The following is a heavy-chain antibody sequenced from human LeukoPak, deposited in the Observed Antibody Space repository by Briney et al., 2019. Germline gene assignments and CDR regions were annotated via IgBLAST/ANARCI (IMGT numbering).Heavy chain of an antibody. V-gene: IGHV3-30*02. CDR3: AKDLRYYYGSGSTTDY. D-gene: IGHD3-10*01. CDR1: GFTFSNYG. J-gene: IGHJ4*02. Sequence: PGGSLRLSCAASGFTFSNYGMHWVRQAPGKGLEWVAFMRYDGSNKYYADSVKGRFTISRDNSKNTLYLQMNSLRAEDTAVYYCAKDLRYYYGSGSTTDYWGQGTLVTVSS. CDR2: MRYDGSNK.